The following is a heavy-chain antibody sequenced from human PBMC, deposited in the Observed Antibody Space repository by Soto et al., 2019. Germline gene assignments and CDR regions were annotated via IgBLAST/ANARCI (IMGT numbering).Heavy chain of an antibody. D-gene: IGHD3-22*01. CDR3: ARDEDMSLYYYDSSGKIDY. Sequence: GGSLRLSCAASGFTLSSYGMHWVRQAPGKGLEWVAVISYDGSNKYYADSVKGRFTISRDNSKNTLYLQMNSLRAEDTAVYYCARDEDMSLYYYDSSGKIDYWGQGTLVTVSS. J-gene: IGHJ4*02. V-gene: IGHV3-30*03. CDR2: ISYDGSNK. CDR1: GFTLSSYG.